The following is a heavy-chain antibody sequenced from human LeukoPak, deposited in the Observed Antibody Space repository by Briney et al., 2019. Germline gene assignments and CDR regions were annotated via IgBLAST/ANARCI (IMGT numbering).Heavy chain of an antibody. D-gene: IGHD4-17*01. V-gene: IGHV3-23*01. Sequence: GGSLRLSCTASGFTFSAYAMMWVRQAPGKGSEWVSAIRGGGGSEFYADPVKGRFTISRDNSKNSLFLQMNNLRPEDTAVYYCGRDPNGDYIGAFDMWGPRTMVTVSS. CDR2: IRGGGGSE. CDR3: GRDPNGDYIGAFDM. J-gene: IGHJ3*02. CDR1: GFTFSAYA.